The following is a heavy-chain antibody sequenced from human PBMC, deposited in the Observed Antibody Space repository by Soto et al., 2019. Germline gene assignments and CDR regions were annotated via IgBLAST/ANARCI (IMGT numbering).Heavy chain of an antibody. V-gene: IGHV1-18*04. Sequence: QVHLVQSETEVKAPGASVTVSCKTSHATFTGYTINWVRQAPGQGLEWLGWISSLSGNTYYARDFQGRLTMTTNTSATTAYMELRSLRSDDTAVYFCARGTVTSGRGFGPWGQGTLVTVSS. CDR2: ISSLSGNT. CDR1: HATFTGYT. D-gene: IGHD4-17*01. J-gene: IGHJ5*02. CDR3: ARGTVTSGRGFGP.